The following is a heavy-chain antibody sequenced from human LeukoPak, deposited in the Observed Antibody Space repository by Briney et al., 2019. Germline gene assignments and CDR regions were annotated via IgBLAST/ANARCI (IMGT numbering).Heavy chain of an antibody. CDR3: ANFGCSSTSCLDY. D-gene: IGHD2-2*01. Sequence: GTSLRLSCAASGFAFSSYAMSWVRQAPGKGLEWVSAISGSGDSTYYADSVKGRFTISRDNSKNTLYLQMNSLRAEDTAVYYCANFGCSSTSCLDYWGQGTLVTVSS. J-gene: IGHJ4*02. CDR2: ISGSGDST. CDR1: GFAFSSYA. V-gene: IGHV3-23*01.